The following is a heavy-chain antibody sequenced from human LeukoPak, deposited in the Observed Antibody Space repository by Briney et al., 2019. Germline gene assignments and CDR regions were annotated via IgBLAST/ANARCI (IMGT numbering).Heavy chain of an antibody. V-gene: IGHV4-39*01. Sequence: TSETLSLTCTVSGGSISSSSYYWGWVRQPPGKGLEWIGSIYYSGSTYYNPSLKSRVTIAVDTSKNQFSLKLSSVTAADTAVYYCASFEGQWPVGRAWGQGTLVTVSS. CDR2: IYYSGST. CDR1: GGSISSSSYY. J-gene: IGHJ5*02. CDR3: ASFEGQWPVGRA. D-gene: IGHD6-19*01.